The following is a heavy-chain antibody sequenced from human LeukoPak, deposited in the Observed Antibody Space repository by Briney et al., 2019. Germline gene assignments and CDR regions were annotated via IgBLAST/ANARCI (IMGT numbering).Heavy chain of an antibody. J-gene: IGHJ4*02. Sequence: GGSLRLSCAASGFRFSSYAMSWVRQAPGKGLEWVSVIYSGGSTYYADSVKGRFTISRDNSKNTLYLQMNSLRAEDTAVYYCARGGIAASEGWGQGTLVTVSS. CDR2: IYSGGST. CDR3: ARGGIAASEG. CDR1: GFRFSSYA. D-gene: IGHD6-25*01. V-gene: IGHV3-53*01.